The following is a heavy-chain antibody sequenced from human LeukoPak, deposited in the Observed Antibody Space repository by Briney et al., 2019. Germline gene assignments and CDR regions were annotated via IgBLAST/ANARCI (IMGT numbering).Heavy chain of an antibody. CDR3: AKAPGATHFDY. CDR2: ISGSVGST. CDR1: GFTFSSYA. V-gene: IGHV3-23*01. D-gene: IGHD1-26*01. J-gene: IGHJ4*02. Sequence: GGSLRLSCAASGFTFSSYAMSWVRPAPGKGLEWVSVISGSVGSTYYPDSVKGRFTISRDNSENTLYLQMNSLSAEDTAVYYCAKAPGATHFDYWGQGTLVTVSS.